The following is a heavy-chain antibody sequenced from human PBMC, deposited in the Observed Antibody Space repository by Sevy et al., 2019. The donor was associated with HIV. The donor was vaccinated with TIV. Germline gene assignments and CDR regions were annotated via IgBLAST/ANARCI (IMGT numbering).Heavy chain of an antibody. Sequence: LSLTCAASGFTFSSYAMHWVRQAPGKGLEWVAVISYDGSNKYYADSVKGRFTISRDNSKNTLYLQMNSLRAEDTAVYYCARVGLSGCSGGSCYPNYYYYGMDVWGQGTTVTVSS. J-gene: IGHJ6*02. CDR2: ISYDGSNK. CDR1: GFTFSSYA. CDR3: ARVGLSGCSGGSCYPNYYYYGMDV. D-gene: IGHD2-15*01. V-gene: IGHV3-30-3*01.